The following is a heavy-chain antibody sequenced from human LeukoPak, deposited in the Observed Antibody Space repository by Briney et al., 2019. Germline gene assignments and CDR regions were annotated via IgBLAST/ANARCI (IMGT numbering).Heavy chain of an antibody. CDR2: IYTSGST. D-gene: IGHD3-3*01. V-gene: IGHV4-61*02. CDR3: ARWRGSPTDEGIDY. Sequence: SETLSPTCTVSGGSISSGSYYWSWIRQPAGKGLEWIGRIYTSGSTNYNPSLKSRVTISVDTSKNQFSLKLSSVTAADTAVYYCARWRGSPTDEGIDYWGQGTLVTVSS. CDR1: GGSISSGSYY. J-gene: IGHJ4*02.